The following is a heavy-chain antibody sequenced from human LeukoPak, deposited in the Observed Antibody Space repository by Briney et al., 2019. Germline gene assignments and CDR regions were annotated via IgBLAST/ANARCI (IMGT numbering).Heavy chain of an antibody. J-gene: IGHJ4*02. CDR1: GGSIRIYY. D-gene: IGHD3-22*01. V-gene: IGHV4-59*01. CDR2: IYYSGST. Sequence: SETLSLTCTVSGGSIRIYYWSWIRQPPGKGLEWIGYIYYSGSTNYNPSLKSRVTISVDTSKNQFSLKLSSVTAADTAVYYCARGSGYYYPPGYWGQGTLVTVSS. CDR3: ARGSGYYYPPGY.